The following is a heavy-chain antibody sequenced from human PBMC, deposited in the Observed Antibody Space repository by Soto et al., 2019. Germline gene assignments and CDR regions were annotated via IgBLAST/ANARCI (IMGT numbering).Heavy chain of an antibody. CDR3: ARFAPSPSSSWPTDENDAFDI. V-gene: IGHV1-46*01. J-gene: IGHJ3*02. CDR1: GYTFTSYY. CDR2: INPSGGST. D-gene: IGHD6-13*01. Sequence: QVQLVQSGAEVKKPGASVKVSCKASGYTFTSYYMHWVRQAPGQGLEWMGIINPSGGSTSYAQKFQGRVTMTRDTSTSTVYMELSSLRSEDTAVYYCARFAPSPSSSWPTDENDAFDIWGQGTMVTVSS.